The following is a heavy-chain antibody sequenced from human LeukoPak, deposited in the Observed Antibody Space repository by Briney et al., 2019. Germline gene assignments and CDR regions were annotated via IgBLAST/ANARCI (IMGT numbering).Heavy chain of an antibody. D-gene: IGHD4-17*01. CDR3: ARDEDYGIFVNVDY. Sequence: SETLSLTCTVSGGSISSYYWSWIRQPPGKGLEWIGCIYYSGSTNYNPSRKSRVTISVDTSKNQFSLKLISVTAADTAVYYCARDEDYGIFVNVDYWGQGTLVTVSS. J-gene: IGHJ4*02. CDR2: IYYSGST. V-gene: IGHV4-59*01. CDR1: GGSISSYY.